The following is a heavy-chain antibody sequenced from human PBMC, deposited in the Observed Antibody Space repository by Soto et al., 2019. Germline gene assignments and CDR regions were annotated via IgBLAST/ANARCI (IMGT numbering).Heavy chain of an antibody. CDR3: ERDGDGRMTTNPYYYNGMDV. J-gene: IGHJ6*02. Sequence: QVQLVQSGAEVKKPGASVKVSCQGSGYTFINYAVNWFRQAPGQSLEWMGWINTDNGNTEYSQRFQGRVTITRDTSASTAYMELSSLRSEDTAVYFCERDGDGRMTTNPYYYNGMDVWGPGTTVTVSS. CDR2: INTDNGNT. V-gene: IGHV1-3*04. D-gene: IGHD4-4*01. CDR1: GYTFINYA.